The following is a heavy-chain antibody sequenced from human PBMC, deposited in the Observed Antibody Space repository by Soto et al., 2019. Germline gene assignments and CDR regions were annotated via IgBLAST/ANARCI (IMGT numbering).Heavy chain of an antibody. J-gene: IGHJ4*02. CDR1: GGSISSYY. CDR2: IYYSGST. CDR3: ARHGRDDYGDLKSFWY. V-gene: IGHV4-59*08. D-gene: IGHD4-17*01. Sequence: SETLSLTCTVSGGSISSYYWSWIRQPPGKGLEWIGYIYYSGSTNYNPSLKSRVTISVDTSKNQFSLKLSSVTAADTAVYYCARHGRDDYGDLKSFWYWGQGTLVTVSS.